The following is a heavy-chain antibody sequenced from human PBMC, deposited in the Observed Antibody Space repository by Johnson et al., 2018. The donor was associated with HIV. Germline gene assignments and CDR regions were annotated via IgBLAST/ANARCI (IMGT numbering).Heavy chain of an antibody. CDR3: ARASYAFDI. J-gene: IGHJ3*02. CDR1: GFTVSSNY. V-gene: IGHV3-53*01. CDR2: VYSGGST. Sequence: VQLVESGGGLIQPGGSLRLSCAVSGFTVSSNYMSWVRQAPGKGLEWVSTVYSGGSTYSADSVKGRFTISRDNSKNTLYLQMNSLRAEDTAVYYCARASYAFDIWGQGTMVTVSS.